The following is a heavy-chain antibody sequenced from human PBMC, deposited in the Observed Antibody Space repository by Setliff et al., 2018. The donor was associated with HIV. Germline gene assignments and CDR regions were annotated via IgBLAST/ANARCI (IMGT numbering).Heavy chain of an antibody. D-gene: IGHD3-16*01. CDR2: ISYDGSTK. V-gene: IGHV3-30*04. J-gene: IGHJ4*02. CDR3: ARITSPYNNTWFPALF. Sequence: GGSLRLSCAASGFTFSGYSMHWVRQAPGKGLEWVAVISYDGSTKYHADSVKGHVSISADSSISTAYLQWSSLKASDTAMYYCARITSPYNNTWFPALFWGQGTLVTVSS. CDR1: GFTFSGYS.